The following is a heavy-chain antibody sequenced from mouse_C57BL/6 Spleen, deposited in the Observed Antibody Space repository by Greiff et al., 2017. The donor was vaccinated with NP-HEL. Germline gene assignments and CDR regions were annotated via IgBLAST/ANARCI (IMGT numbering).Heavy chain of an antibody. CDR3: ARLHYGGYFDV. D-gene: IGHD1-1*01. CDR1: GFTFSDYG. V-gene: IGHV5-17*01. J-gene: IGHJ1*03. Sequence: DVHLVESGGGLVKPGGSLKLSCAASGFTFSDYGMHWVRQAPEKGLEWVAYISSGSSTIYYADTVKGRFTISRDNAKNTLFLQMTSLRSEDTAMYYCARLHYGGYFDVWGTGTTVTVSS. CDR2: ISSGSSTI.